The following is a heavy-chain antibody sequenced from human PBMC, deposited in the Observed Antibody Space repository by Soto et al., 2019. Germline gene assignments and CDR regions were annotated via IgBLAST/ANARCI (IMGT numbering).Heavy chain of an antibody. CDR3: ARPIQYYFDTSAQSAWFDP. CDR1: GGTFGSYA. D-gene: IGHD3-22*01. J-gene: IGHJ5*02. V-gene: IGHV1-69*12. CDR2: IIPIFSTP. Sequence: QVQLVQSGAEVKKPGSSVKVSCKTSGGTFGSYAISWVRQAPGQGLEWMGGIIPIFSTPNYAQKFQGSVTITADESTSTAYMELSSLRSEDTAVYYCARPIQYYFDTSAQSAWFDPWGQGTLVTVSS.